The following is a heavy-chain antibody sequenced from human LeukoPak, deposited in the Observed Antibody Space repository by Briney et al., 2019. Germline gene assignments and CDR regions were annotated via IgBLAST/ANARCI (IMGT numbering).Heavy chain of an antibody. D-gene: IGHD1-7*01. V-gene: IGHV4-4*02. CDR2: IYYSGST. CDR1: GLTFSNAW. Sequence: PGGSLRLSCAASGLTFSNAWMSWVRQVPGKGLEWIGSIYYSGSTYYNPSLKSRVTISVDTSKNQFSLKLSSVTAADTAVYHCAREGYNWNYSLAGRWFDPWGQGTLVTVSS. J-gene: IGHJ5*02. CDR3: AREGYNWNYSLAGRWFDP.